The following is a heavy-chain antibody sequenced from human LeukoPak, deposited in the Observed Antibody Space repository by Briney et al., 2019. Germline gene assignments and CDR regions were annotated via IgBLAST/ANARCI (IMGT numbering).Heavy chain of an antibody. CDR3: VAGIDY. J-gene: IGHJ4*02. V-gene: IGHV5-10-1*01. Sequence: GESLQISCKGSGNSFSNYWINWVRQMPGKGLEWMGRIDPSDGTTNYSPSFQGHVTITTDKSIITAYLHWSSLKASDTAIYYCVAGIDYWGQGTLVTVSS. CDR1: GNSFSNYW. CDR2: IDPSDGTT. D-gene: IGHD6-19*01.